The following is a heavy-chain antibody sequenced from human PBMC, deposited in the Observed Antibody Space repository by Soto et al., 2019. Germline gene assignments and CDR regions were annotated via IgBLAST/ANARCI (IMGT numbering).Heavy chain of an antibody. CDR3: ARLPSGEESGYYGMDV. V-gene: IGHV3-33*01. J-gene: IGHJ6*02. Sequence: VAVIWYDGSNKYYADSVKGRFTISRDNSKNTLYLQMNSLRAEDTAVYYCARLPSGEESGYYGMDVWGQGTTVTVSS. CDR2: IWYDGSNK. D-gene: IGHD1-1*01.